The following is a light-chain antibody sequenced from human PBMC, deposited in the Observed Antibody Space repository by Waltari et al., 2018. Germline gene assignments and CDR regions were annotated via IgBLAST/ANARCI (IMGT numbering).Light chain of an antibody. V-gene: IGKV1-39*01. Sequence: DIQTTQTPSYLSASVGDRVTITWRESQNIHKYLNWYQQKPGEAPKLKMFATFNLQSWVPARFRGGGSGTDFTLTISSLQPVDFATYYCQQSYRIPPTFGPGTKVDIK. J-gene: IGKJ3*01. CDR3: QQSYRIPPT. CDR1: QNIHKY. CDR2: ATF.